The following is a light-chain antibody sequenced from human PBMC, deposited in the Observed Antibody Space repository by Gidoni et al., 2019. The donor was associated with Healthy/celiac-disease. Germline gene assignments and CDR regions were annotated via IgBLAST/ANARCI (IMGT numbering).Light chain of an antibody. Sequence: DIVMTQSPDSLSVSLCERATINCKSSQSVLYSSNNKNYLAWYQQKTGQPPKLLIYWASTRESGVPERFSGSGSGTDFTLTISSLQAEDVAVYYCQQYYSTPWTFGQGTKVEIK. CDR3: QQYYSTPWT. CDR1: QSVLYSSNNKNY. J-gene: IGKJ1*01. CDR2: WAS. V-gene: IGKV4-1*01.